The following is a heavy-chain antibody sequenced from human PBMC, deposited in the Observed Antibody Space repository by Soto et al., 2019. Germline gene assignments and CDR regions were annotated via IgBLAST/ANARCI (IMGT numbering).Heavy chain of an antibody. Sequence: PSETLSLTCTVSGGSISNSNWWSWVRQPPGKGLEWVGEIYRSGNTNYNPSLTDRVTISLDKSKNQFSLRLRSVTAADTAVYYCARVVFEDYGDNSYCYALDVWGQGTTVTVSS. CDR3: ARVVFEDYGDNSYCYALDV. CDR2: IYRSGNT. CDR1: GGSISNSNW. V-gene: IGHV4-4*02. J-gene: IGHJ6*02. D-gene: IGHD4-17*01.